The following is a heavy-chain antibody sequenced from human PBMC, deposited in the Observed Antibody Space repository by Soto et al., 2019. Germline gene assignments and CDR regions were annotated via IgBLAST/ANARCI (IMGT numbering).Heavy chain of an antibody. D-gene: IGHD3-3*01. V-gene: IGHV4-31*03. CDR3: ARAASSFHYDFWGGTVLLPAFDI. Sequence: SETLSLTCTVSGGSISSGGYYWSWIRQHPGKGLEWIGYIYYSGSTYYNPSLKSRVTISVDTSKNQFSLKLSSVTAADTAVYYCARAASSFHYDFWGGTVLLPAFDIWGQGTMVTVSS. J-gene: IGHJ3*02. CDR1: GGSISSGGYY. CDR2: IYYSGST.